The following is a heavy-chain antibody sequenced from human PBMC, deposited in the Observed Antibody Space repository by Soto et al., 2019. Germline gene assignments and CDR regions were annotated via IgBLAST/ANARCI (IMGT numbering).Heavy chain of an antibody. CDR3: ARASRRFTIFGVAHYYYGMDV. D-gene: IGHD3-3*01. Sequence: ASVKVSCKASGYTFTSYDINWVRQATGQGLEWMGWMNPNSGNTGYAQKFQGRVTMTRNTSISTAYMELSSLRSEDTAVYYCARASRRFTIFGVAHYYYGMDVWGHGTTVTVSS. CDR2: MNPNSGNT. J-gene: IGHJ6*02. CDR1: GYTFTSYD. V-gene: IGHV1-8*01.